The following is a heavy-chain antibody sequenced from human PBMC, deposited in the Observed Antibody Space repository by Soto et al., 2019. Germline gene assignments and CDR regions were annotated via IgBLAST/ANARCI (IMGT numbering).Heavy chain of an antibody. J-gene: IGHJ4*02. Sequence: QVQLVESGGGVVQPGRSLRLSCAASGITFTSYGFHWVRQAPGKGLEWVAVVSYDGSDKYYADSVKGRFTISRDNSKNTLYLQMNSLRVEDTAVYYCAKVHYYDMDYFDNWGQGTLVTVSS. CDR2: VSYDGSDK. V-gene: IGHV3-30*18. CDR1: GITFTSYG. CDR3: AKVHYYDMDYFDN. D-gene: IGHD3-22*01.